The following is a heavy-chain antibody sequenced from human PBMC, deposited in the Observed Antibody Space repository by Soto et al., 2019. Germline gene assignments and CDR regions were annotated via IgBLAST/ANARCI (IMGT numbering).Heavy chain of an antibody. CDR1: GFTFSSYS. D-gene: IGHD6-6*01. Sequence: GGSLRLSCAASGFTFSSYSMNWVRQAPGKGLEWVSSISSSSSYIYYADSVKGRFTISRDNAKNSLYLQMNSLRAEDTAVYYCARERQYSSSPHYAFDIWGQGTMVTVSS. V-gene: IGHV3-21*01. CDR2: ISSSSSYI. J-gene: IGHJ3*02. CDR3: ARERQYSSSPHYAFDI.